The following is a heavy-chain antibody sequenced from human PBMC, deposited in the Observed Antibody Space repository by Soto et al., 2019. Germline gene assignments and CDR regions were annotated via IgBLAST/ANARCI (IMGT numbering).Heavy chain of an antibody. CDR1: GGSISSSY. D-gene: IGHD6-19*01. CDR3: ARSVVHQWLVHDAFDI. J-gene: IGHJ3*02. V-gene: IGHV4-59*01. CDR2: IYYSGTT. Sequence: SETLSLTCTVSGGSISSSYWSWIRQPPGKGLEWIAYIYYSGTTNYNPSLESRVTTSIDTSKNQFSLRLTSVTAADTAVYYCARSVVHQWLVHDAFDIWRQVTLVTGSS.